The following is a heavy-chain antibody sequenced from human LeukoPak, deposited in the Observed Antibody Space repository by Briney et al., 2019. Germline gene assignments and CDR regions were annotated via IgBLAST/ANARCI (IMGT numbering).Heavy chain of an antibody. D-gene: IGHD3-9*01. CDR3: ARSPYDILTGYCNAFDY. V-gene: IGHV1-2*04. J-gene: IGHJ4*02. CDR2: INPNSGGT. Sequence: ASVKVSCKASGYTFTGYYMHWVRQAPGQGREWMGWINPNSGGTNYAQKFQGWVTMTRDTSISTAYMELSRLRSDDTAVYYCARSPYDILTGYCNAFDYWGQGTLVTVSS. CDR1: GYTFTGYY.